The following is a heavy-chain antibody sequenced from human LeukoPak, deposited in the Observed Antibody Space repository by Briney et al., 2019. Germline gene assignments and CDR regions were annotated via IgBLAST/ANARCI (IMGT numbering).Heavy chain of an antibody. CDR1: GGSISSYY. V-gene: IGHV4-4*07. J-gene: IGHJ6*03. CDR3: ARARYGSGSYWNYYYYYYMNV. CDR2: IYTSGST. Sequence: SETLSLTCTASGGSISSYYWSWIRQPAGKGLEWIGRIYTSGSTNYNPSLKSRVTMSVDTSKNQFSLKLSSVTAADTAVYYCARARYGSGSYWNYYYYYYMNVWGKGTTVTVSS. D-gene: IGHD3-10*01.